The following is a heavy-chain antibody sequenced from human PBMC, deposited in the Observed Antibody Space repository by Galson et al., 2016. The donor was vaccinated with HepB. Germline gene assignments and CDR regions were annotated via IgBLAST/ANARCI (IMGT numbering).Heavy chain of an antibody. J-gene: IGHJ4*02. CDR1: GGSIRGSIYY. Sequence: LSLTCTVSGGSIRGSIYYWGWIRQPPGKGLEWIGSIYHSGNTYYSPSLSPSLKSRVTISVDTSKNQFSLKLRSVTAADTAVYYFASHDDSDWDYWGQGTLVTVSP. V-gene: IGHV4-39*01. CDR3: ASHDDSDWDY. CDR2: IYHSGNT. D-gene: IGHD3-9*01.